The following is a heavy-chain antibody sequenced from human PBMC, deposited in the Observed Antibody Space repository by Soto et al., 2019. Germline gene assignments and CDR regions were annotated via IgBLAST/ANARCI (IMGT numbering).Heavy chain of an antibody. D-gene: IGHD6-19*01. V-gene: IGHV4-39*01. CDR1: GDSISGSRHF. Sequence: VQLQQSGPGLVKPSETLSLRCSVSGDSISGSRHFWGWVRQPPGKGLEWLGSIYSSGTTYHNPSLKSRVTISVDASDNQFSLKLSSVTDADTAVYYCARHSPGQWMADNWFDPWGQGTLVTVSS. CDR3: ARHSPGQWMADNWFDP. J-gene: IGHJ5*02. CDR2: IYSSGTT.